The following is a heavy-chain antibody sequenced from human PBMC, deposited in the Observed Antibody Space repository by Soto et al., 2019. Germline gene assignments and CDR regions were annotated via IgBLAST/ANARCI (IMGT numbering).Heavy chain of an antibody. CDR2: IYDRGIT. Sequence: LSLTCTVSGGSISSGGYYWSWIRQPPGKGLEWIGFIYDRGITNYNPSLKSRLTISVDTSKNQFSLKLSSVTAADTAVYYCARVYDFWSGYYWFDPWGQGTLVTVSS. CDR1: GGSISSGGYY. V-gene: IGHV4-61*08. J-gene: IGHJ5*02. CDR3: ARVYDFWSGYYWFDP. D-gene: IGHD3-3*01.